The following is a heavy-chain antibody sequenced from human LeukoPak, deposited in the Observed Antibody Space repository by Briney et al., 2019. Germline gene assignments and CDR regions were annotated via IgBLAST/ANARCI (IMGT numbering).Heavy chain of an antibody. CDR3: AADRYDSSGYYHFDY. CDR1: GFTLTSSA. Sequence: SVKVSRKASGFTLTSSAMQWVRQARGQRLEWIGWIVVGSGNTNYAQKFQERVTITRDMSTSTAYMELSSLRSEDTAVYYCAADRYDSSGYYHFDYWGRGTRVTVFS. CDR2: IVVGSGNT. J-gene: IGHJ4*02. D-gene: IGHD3-22*01. V-gene: IGHV1-58*02.